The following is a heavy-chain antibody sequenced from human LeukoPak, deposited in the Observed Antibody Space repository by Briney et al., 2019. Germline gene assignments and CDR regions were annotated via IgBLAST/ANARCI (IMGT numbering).Heavy chain of an antibody. V-gene: IGHV4-59*01. CDR2: IYYSGST. D-gene: IGHD1-26*01. J-gene: IGHJ5*02. CDR1: GGSISSYY. Sequence: PSETLSLTCTVSGGSISSYYLSWIRQPPGKGLEWIGYIYYSGSTNYNPSLKSRVTISVDTSKNQFSLKLSSVTGADTAVYYCARGGIVALNWFDPWGQGTLVAVSS. CDR3: ARGGIVALNWFDP.